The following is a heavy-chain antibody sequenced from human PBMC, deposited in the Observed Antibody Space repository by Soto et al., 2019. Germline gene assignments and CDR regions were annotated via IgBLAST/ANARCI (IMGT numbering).Heavy chain of an antibody. D-gene: IGHD3-10*01. CDR3: AKRNYGSEFDY. CDR1: GFTFSSYA. CDR2: ISGSGGST. V-gene: IGHV3-23*01. Sequence: EVQLLESGGGLVQPGGSLRLSCAASGFTFSSYAMNWVRQAPGKGLEWVSVISGSGGSTYYADSVKGRFTISRDNSKNTLYLQMNSQRAEYTAVYYCAKRNYGSEFDYWGQGTLVTVSS. J-gene: IGHJ4*02.